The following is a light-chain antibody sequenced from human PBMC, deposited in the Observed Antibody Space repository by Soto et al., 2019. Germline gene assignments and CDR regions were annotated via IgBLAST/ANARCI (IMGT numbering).Light chain of an antibody. V-gene: IGLV1-40*01. CDR2: GNN. J-gene: IGLJ1*01. CDR1: SSNIGAGHD. CDR3: QSYDSSLSGYV. Sequence: QAVVTQPPSVSGAPGQRVTISCTGSSSNIGAGHDVHWYRQLQETAPKLLISGNNNRPSGVPDRFSGSKSGTSASLAITGLQADDEADYYCQSYDSSLSGYVFTTGTKLTVL.